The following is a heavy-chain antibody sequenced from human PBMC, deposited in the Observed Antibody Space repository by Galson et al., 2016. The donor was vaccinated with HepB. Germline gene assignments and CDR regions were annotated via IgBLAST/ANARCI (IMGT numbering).Heavy chain of an antibody. CDR1: GFTFRGYT. V-gene: IGHV3-23*01. CDR3: PKDHNYYSPEA. J-gene: IGHJ5*02. CDR2: ITSSGVTT. Sequence: SLRLSCAASGFTFRGYTMRWVRQAPGKGLEWVSTITSSGVTTYYADSVKGRFHISRDNSNNTLYLQMNSLRADDAAVYYCPKDHNYYSPEAWGQGTLVTVSS. D-gene: IGHD3-22*01.